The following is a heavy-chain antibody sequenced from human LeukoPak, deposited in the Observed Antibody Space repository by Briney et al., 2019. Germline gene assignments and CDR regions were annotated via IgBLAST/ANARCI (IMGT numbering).Heavy chain of an antibody. Sequence: GGSLRLSCAASGFTFSSYAMTWVRQAPGKGLEWVSGISGSGGNTYYPDSVRGRFTISRDNSKNTPSLQMNSLRAEDTAVYYCAKEHYGSGMTTFDYWGQGTLVTVSS. CDR2: ISGSGGNT. CDR3: AKEHYGSGMTTFDY. J-gene: IGHJ4*02. CDR1: GFTFSSYA. D-gene: IGHD3-10*01. V-gene: IGHV3-23*01.